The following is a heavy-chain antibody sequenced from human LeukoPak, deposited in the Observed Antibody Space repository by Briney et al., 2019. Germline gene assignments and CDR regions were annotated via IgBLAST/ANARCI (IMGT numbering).Heavy chain of an antibody. D-gene: IGHD3-9*01. J-gene: IGHJ4*02. CDR2: IGFAGDT. V-gene: IGHV3-13*04. CDR1: GFTFSSYD. Sequence: GGSLRLSCAASGFTFSSYDMHWVRQATGKGLEWVSAIGFAGDTYYAGSVKGRFTISREDAKKSLYLQMNSLRAGDTAVYYCARGNILTGYEYWGQGTLVTVSS. CDR3: ARGNILTGYEY.